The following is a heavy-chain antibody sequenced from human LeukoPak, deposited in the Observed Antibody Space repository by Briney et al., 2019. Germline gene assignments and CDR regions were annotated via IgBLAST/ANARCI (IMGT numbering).Heavy chain of an antibody. CDR1: GFTFDDYG. Sequence: GGSLRLSCAASGFTFDDYGMSWVRQAPGKGLEWVSGINWNGGSTGYADSVKGRFTISRDNAKNSLYLQMNSLRAEDTALYFCARGAEVQLWSYYFDYWGQGTLVTVSS. D-gene: IGHD5-18*01. V-gene: IGHV3-20*04. CDR2: INWNGGST. J-gene: IGHJ4*02. CDR3: ARGAEVQLWSYYFDY.